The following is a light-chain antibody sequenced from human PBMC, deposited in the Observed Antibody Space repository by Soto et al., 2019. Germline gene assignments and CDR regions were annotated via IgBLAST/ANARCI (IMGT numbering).Light chain of an antibody. V-gene: IGLV1-36*01. J-gene: IGLJ2*01. CDR1: SSNIGNNA. CDR3: AAWVDRRNGWL. Sequence: QSVLTQPPSVSEAPRQRVTISCSGSSSNIGNNAVNWYQQLPGKAPKLLIYYDDLLPSGVSDRFSGSKSGTSASLAISGLQSEADVDYYCAAWVDRRNGWLFGGGTKLTVL. CDR2: YDD.